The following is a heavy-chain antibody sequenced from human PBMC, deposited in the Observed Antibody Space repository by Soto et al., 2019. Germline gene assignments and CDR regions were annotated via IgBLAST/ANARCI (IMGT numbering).Heavy chain of an antibody. Sequence: GGSLRLSCAASGFTFSTFAMHWVRQTPGKGLEWVANIKHDGNNKYYVDSVKGRFTISRDNSKNTLYLQMNSLRAEDTAVYYCARGGTVAPIREIYYYYGMDVWGQGTTVTVSS. CDR2: IKHDGNNK. D-gene: IGHD5-12*01. J-gene: IGHJ6*02. V-gene: IGHV3-30-3*01. CDR1: GFTFSTFA. CDR3: ARGGTVAPIREIYYYYGMDV.